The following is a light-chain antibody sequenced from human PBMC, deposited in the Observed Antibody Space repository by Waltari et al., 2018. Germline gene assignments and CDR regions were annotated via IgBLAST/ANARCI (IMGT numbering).Light chain of an antibody. CDR1: QSVSSN. CDR2: GAS. V-gene: IGKV3-15*01. J-gene: IGKJ4*01. Sequence: EIVMMQSPATLSVSPGERATLSCRASQSVSSNLAWYQQKPGQAPRLLIYGASTRATGIPARFSGSGSGTEFTLTISSMQSEDFAVYYCQQYNNWPLTFGGGTKVEIK. CDR3: QQYNNWPLT.